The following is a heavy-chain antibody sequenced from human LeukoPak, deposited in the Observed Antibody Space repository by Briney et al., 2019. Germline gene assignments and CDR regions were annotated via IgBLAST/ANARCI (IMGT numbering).Heavy chain of an antibody. V-gene: IGHV3-30*03. CDR2: ILYDGSNR. D-gene: IGHD5-24*01. J-gene: IGHJ1*01. Sequence: GGSLRLSCAVSGFTFSTYGMHWVRQAPGKGLEWVAVILYDGSNRQYADSVKGRFTISRDNSKNTLYLQMNSLRSEDTAVYYCARAGMRWLQLKDEYFQHWGQGTLVTVSS. CDR1: GFTFSTYG. CDR3: ARAGMRWLQLKDEYFQH.